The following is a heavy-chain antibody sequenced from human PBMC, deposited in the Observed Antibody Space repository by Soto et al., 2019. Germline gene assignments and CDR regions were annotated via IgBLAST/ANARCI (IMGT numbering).Heavy chain of an antibody. V-gene: IGHV3-48*03. Sequence: EVQLVESGGGLVQPGGSLRLYCTASGFTVSSSEMNWVRQAPGKGLEWVSYINEDGTTFYADSVRGRFTISRDSAENSLFLQMNSLRAGDTAVYYCSRDKGERVAYGMDVWGQGTTVTVSS. CDR2: INEDGTT. J-gene: IGHJ6*02. CDR1: GFTVSSSE. D-gene: IGHD3-16*01. CDR3: SRDKGERVAYGMDV.